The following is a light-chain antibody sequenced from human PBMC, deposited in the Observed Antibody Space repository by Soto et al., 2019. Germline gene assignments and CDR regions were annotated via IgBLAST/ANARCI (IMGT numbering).Light chain of an antibody. Sequence: EVVLTQSPATLSLSPGERATLSCRASQSVSSSLAWYQQKPGQAPRLLIYDASNRATGIPPRFSGSGSGTDFTLTIGSLEPEDFAVYYCQQRSNWAYTFGQGTKLEI. CDR3: QQRSNWAYT. V-gene: IGKV3-11*01. CDR1: QSVSSS. CDR2: DAS. J-gene: IGKJ2*01.